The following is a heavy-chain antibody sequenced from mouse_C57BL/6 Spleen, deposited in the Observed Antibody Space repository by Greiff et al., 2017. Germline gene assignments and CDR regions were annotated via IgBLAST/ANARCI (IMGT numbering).Heavy chain of an antibody. Sequence: VKLQESGPELVKPGASVKISCKASGYAFSSSWMNWVKQRPGKGLEWIGRIYPGDGDTNYNGKFKGKATLTADKSSSTAYMQLSSLTSEDSAVYFCARGGYFDGWGTGTTVTVSS. V-gene: IGHV1-82*01. CDR1: GYAFSSSW. J-gene: IGHJ1*03. CDR3: ARGGYFDG. CDR2: IYPGDGDT.